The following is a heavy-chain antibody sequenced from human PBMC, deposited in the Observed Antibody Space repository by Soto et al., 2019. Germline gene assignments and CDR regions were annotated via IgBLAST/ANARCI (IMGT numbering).Heavy chain of an antibody. V-gene: IGHV3-33*01. CDR1: GFSFNTHG. CDR2: IWFDGSKK. CDR3: ARSSGLGIDF. Sequence: QLQLVESGGGVVQPGTSLRLSCAASGFSFNTHGMHWIRQTPAKGLEWVAVIWFDGSKKYYEDSVTGRFTISRDNSRSALYLEMDSLRVEDTGVYYCARSSGLGIDFWGQGTLVTVSS. D-gene: IGHD6-19*01. J-gene: IGHJ4*02.